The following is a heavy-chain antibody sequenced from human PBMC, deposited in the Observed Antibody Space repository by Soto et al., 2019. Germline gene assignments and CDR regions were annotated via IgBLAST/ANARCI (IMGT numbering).Heavy chain of an antibody. CDR1: GYTFTSYG. D-gene: IGHD1-7*01. CDR2: ISAYNGNT. J-gene: IGHJ4*02. V-gene: IGHV1-18*01. CDR3: ASGDEWKYPQPYDY. Sequence: GASVKVSCKASGYTFTSYGISWVRQAPGQGLEWMGWISAYNGNTNYAQKLQGRVTMTTDTSTSTAYMELRSLRSDDTAVYYCASGDEWKYPQPYDYWGQGTLVTVSS.